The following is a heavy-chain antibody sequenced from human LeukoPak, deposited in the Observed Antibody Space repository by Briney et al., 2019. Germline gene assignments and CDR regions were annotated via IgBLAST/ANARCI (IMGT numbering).Heavy chain of an antibody. D-gene: IGHD1-26*01. Sequence: PGRSLRLSCAASGFTFSRNGMHWVRQVPGKGLEWVALIYYDGSNKYYVDSVKGRFTISRDNSKNMLYLQMNSLRAEDTAVYYCARDLLYSGSYSWYFDLWGRGTLVTVSS. CDR2: IYYDGSNK. J-gene: IGHJ2*01. CDR3: ARDLLYSGSYSWYFDL. CDR1: GFTFSRNG. V-gene: IGHV3-33*01.